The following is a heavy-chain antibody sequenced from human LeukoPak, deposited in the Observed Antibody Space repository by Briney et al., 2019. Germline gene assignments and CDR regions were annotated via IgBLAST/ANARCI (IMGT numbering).Heavy chain of an antibody. Sequence: GGSLRLSCAASGFTFSSYGMHWVRQAPGKGLEWVALIKPDGSNKYYADSVKGRFTISRDNSKNTLHLQMNSLRAEDTAVYYCARSRAFDYWGQGTLCTVSS. CDR1: GFTFSSYG. J-gene: IGHJ4*02. V-gene: IGHV3-30*02. D-gene: IGHD2/OR15-2a*01. CDR3: ARSRAFDY. CDR2: IKPDGSNK.